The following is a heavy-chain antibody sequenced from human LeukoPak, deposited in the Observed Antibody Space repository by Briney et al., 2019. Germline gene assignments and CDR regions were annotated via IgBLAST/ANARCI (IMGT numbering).Heavy chain of an antibody. D-gene: IGHD6-19*01. CDR3: ARGRVAGTQAGWFDP. V-gene: IGHV4-4*07. J-gene: IGHJ5*02. Sequence: SETLSLTCTVSGGSISDYYWSWIRQPAGKGLEWIGRVYSSGSTSGSANYNPSLKSRVTMSVDTSKKQFSLNLTSVTAADTAVYYCARGRVAGTQAGWFDPWGQGILVTVSS. CDR2: VYSSGSTSGSA. CDR1: GGSISDYY.